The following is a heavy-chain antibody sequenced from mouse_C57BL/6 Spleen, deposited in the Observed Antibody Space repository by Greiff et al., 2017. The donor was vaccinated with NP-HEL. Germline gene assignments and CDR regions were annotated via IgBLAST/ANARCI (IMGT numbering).Heavy chain of an antibody. CDR3: ARSSYYGSSYVNWYCDV. J-gene: IGHJ1*03. D-gene: IGHD1-1*01. Sequence: VQLQQSGAELARPGASVKLSCKASGYTFTSYGISWVKQRTGQGLEWIGEIYPRSGNTYYNEKFKGKATLTADKSSSTAYMELRSLTSEDSAVYFCARSSYYGSSYVNWYCDVWHRDHGHRLL. CDR1: GYTFTSYG. V-gene: IGHV1-81*01. CDR2: IYPRSGNT.